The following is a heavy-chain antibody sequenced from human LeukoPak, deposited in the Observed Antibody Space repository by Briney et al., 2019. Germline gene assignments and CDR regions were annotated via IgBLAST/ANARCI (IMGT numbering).Heavy chain of an antibody. V-gene: IGHV4-38-2*02. CDR2: IYHSGST. J-gene: IGHJ6*03. D-gene: IGHD3-3*02. CDR3: ARAFYPGYYSYMAV. Sequence: SETLSLTCTVSGGSISSGYYWGWIRQPPGKGLEWIGSIYHSGSTYYNPSLKSRVTISVDTSKNQFSLKLSSVTAADTAVYYCARAFYPGYYSYMAVWGKGTTVTVSS. CDR1: GGSISSGYY.